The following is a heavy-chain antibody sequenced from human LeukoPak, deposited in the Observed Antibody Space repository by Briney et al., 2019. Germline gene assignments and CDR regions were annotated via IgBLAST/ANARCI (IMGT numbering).Heavy chain of an antibody. CDR1: GYSINSDYY. Sequence: SETLSLTCIVSGYSINSDYYWGWIRQPPGKGLEWIGSIYHSGSTYYNPSLRSRVSISVDTSKNQFSLELSSVTAADTAVYCCARAPIVVEPAATYSDYWGQGTLVTVSS. D-gene: IGHD2-2*01. CDR2: IYHSGST. J-gene: IGHJ4*02. CDR3: ARAPIVVEPAATYSDY. V-gene: IGHV4-38-2*02.